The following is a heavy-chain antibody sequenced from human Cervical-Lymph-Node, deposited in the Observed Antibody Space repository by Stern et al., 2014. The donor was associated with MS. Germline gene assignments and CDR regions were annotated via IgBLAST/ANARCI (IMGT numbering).Heavy chain of an antibody. D-gene: IGHD3-9*01. CDR1: GGTFNVYA. CDR2: IIPIFGTA. CDR3: ARDGRHTDNYGLDV. J-gene: IGHJ6*02. V-gene: IGHV1-69*01. Sequence: VQLVESGAEVKKPGSSVKISCTASGGTFNVYAINWLRQTPGQGLEWMGGIIPIFGTANYAQKFQDRVTITADESTRTSSMQLSSLRFDDTAVYYCARDGRHTDNYGLDVWGQGTTVTVSS.